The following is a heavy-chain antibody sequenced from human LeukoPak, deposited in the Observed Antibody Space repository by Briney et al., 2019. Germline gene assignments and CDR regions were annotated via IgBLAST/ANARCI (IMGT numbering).Heavy chain of an antibody. CDR3: ARRREYSGYDYKEFDW. CDR2: INHSGST. CDR1: GGSFSGYY. D-gene: IGHD5-12*01. V-gene: IGHV4-34*01. J-gene: IGHJ4*02. Sequence: SETLSLTCAVYGGSFSGYYWSWIRQPPGKGLEWIGEINHSGSTNYNPSLKSRVTISVDTSKNQFSLKLSSVTAADTAVYYCARRREYSGYDYKEFDWWGQGTLSPSPQ.